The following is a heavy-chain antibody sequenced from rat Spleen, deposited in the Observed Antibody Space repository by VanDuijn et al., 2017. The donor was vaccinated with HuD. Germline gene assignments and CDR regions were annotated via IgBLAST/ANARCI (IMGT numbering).Heavy chain of an antibody. D-gene: IGHD1-1*01. CDR1: GFTFSNYG. CDR3: TTVCTVDYWFFDF. J-gene: IGHJ1*01. V-gene: IGHV5-29*01. CDR2: IIYDGSST. Sequence: EVQLVESGGGLVQPGRSLKLSCAASGFTFSNYGMHWIRQAPTKGLEWVATIIYDGSSTYYRDSVKGRFTISRDNAKSTLYLQMDSLRSEDTATYYCTTVCTVDYWFFDFWGPGTMVTVSS.